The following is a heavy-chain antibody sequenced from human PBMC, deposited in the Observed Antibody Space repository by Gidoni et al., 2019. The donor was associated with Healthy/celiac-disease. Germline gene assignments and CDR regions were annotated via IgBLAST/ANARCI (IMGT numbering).Heavy chain of an antibody. CDR2: IYYSGST. D-gene: IGHD1-7*01. Sequence: QVQLQESGPGLVKPSETLSLTCTVSGGSISSYYWSWIRQPPGKGLEWIGYIYYSGSTNYNPSLKSRVTISVDTSKNQFSLKLSSVTAADTAVYYCARDSNWNYGYYFDYWGQGTLVTVSS. J-gene: IGHJ4*02. V-gene: IGHV4-59*01. CDR1: GGSISSYY. CDR3: ARDSNWNYGYYFDY.